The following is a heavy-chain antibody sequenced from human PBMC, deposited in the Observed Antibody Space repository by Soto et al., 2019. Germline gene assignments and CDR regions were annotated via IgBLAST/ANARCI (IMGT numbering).Heavy chain of an antibody. CDR3: ARSMVRGGWFDP. CDR1: SGSNSSGDYY. V-gene: IGHV4-30-4*01. J-gene: IGHJ5*02. D-gene: IGHD3-10*01. CDR2: IYHTGRD. Sequence: QVQLQESGPGLVKPSQTLSLTCTVASGSNSSGDYYWSWIRQPPGRCLEWIGYIYHTGRDYYEPSLKSRATISIDTSKNQFSLKLNSVTAADTAVYYCARSMVRGGWFDPWGQGTLVTVSS.